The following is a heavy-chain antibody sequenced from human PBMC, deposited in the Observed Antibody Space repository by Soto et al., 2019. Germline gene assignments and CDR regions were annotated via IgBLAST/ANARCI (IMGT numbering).Heavy chain of an antibody. V-gene: IGHV5-51*01. CDR2: IYPGDSDT. CDR3: ARRIIWYSETSGVCFDP. J-gene: IGHJ5*02. CDR1: GYSFTSYW. Sequence: PGESLKISCKGSGYSFTSYWIGWVRQMPGKGLEWMGIIYPGDSDTRYSPSFQGQVTISADKSISTAYLQWSSLKASDTAMYYCARRIIWYSETSGVCFDPWCQGTLLTV. D-gene: IGHD2-21*02.